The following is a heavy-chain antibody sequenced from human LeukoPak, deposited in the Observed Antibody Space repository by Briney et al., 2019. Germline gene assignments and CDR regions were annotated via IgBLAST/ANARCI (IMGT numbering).Heavy chain of an antibody. CDR1: GGSISSYY. J-gene: IGHJ5*02. CDR3: ARTYCSSTSCYEDWFDP. V-gene: IGHV4-59*01. CDR2: IYYSGST. D-gene: IGHD2-2*01. Sequence: SETLSLTCTVSGGSISSYYWSWVRQPPGKGLEWIGYIYYSGSTNYNPSLKSRVTISVDTSKNQFSLKLSSVPAADTAVYYCARTYCSSTSCYEDWFDPWGQGTLVTVSS.